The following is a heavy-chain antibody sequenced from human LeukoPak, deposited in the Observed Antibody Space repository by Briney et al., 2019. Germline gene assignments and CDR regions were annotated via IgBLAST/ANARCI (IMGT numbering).Heavy chain of an antibody. V-gene: IGHV1-69*05. CDR1: GGTFSSYT. Sequence: ASVKVSCKASGGTFSSYTISWVRQAPGQGLEWMGRIIPIFGTANYAQKFQGRVTITTDESTSTAYMELSSLRSEDTAVYYCARLRMYSSGWKIIDYWGQGTLVTVSS. CDR3: ARLRMYSSGWKIIDY. CDR2: IIPIFGTA. J-gene: IGHJ4*02. D-gene: IGHD6-19*01.